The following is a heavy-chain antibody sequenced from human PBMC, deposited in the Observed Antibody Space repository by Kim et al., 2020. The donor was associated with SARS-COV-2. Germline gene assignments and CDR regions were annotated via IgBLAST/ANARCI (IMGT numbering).Heavy chain of an antibody. J-gene: IGHJ4*01. D-gene: IGHD1-1*01. Sequence: GGSLRLSCSASGFTFSTYPMTWVRQAPGKGLEWVSGISASGRRTFYADSVKGRFTISRENSRNTVFLQMNSLSADDTAIYYCAKVEVVGDYNYGGDFWG. CDR1: GFTFSTYP. CDR2: ISASGRRT. V-gene: IGHV3-23*01. CDR3: AKVEVVGDYNYGGDF.